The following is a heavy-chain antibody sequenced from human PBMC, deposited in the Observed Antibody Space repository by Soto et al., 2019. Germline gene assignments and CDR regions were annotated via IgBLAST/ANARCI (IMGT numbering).Heavy chain of an antibody. V-gene: IGHV4-59*08. CDR3: ASWGVYCTSTSCFERWFDP. D-gene: IGHD2-2*01. CDR1: GGSMSSYY. Sequence: QVQLQESGPGLVKPSETLSLTCTVSGGSMSSYYWSWIRQPPGKGLEWIGYIHYSGSTNYNPSLKSRVTISVDTSKKQFSLKLSSVTAADTAVYYCASWGVYCTSTSCFERWFDPWGQGILVTVSS. J-gene: IGHJ5*02. CDR2: IHYSGST.